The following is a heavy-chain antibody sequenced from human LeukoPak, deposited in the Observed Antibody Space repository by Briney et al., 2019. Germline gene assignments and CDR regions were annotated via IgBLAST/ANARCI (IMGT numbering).Heavy chain of an antibody. J-gene: IGHJ4*02. CDR2: IKEDGSER. Sequence: GGSLRLSCEGSAFIFSGHWMNWVRQTPGKGLEWVASIKEDGSERQYVDSVKGRFSISRDNTKGSLFLQLNSLRAEDTAVYYCAKDGPSRPYDYWGQGTQVTVSS. V-gene: IGHV3-7*03. D-gene: IGHD2-2*01. CDR3: AKDGPSRPYDY. CDR1: AFIFSGHW.